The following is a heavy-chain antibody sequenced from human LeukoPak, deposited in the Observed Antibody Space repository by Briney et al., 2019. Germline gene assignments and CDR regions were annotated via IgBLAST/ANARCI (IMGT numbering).Heavy chain of an antibody. D-gene: IGHD3-10*01. J-gene: IGHJ4*02. CDR2: IYYSGST. V-gene: IGHV4-59*01. CDR1: GGSISSYY. Sequence: SETLSLTCTVSGGSISSYYWSWIRQPPGKGLEWIGYIYYSGSTNYNPSLKSRVTKSVDTSKNQFSLKLSSVTAADTAVYYCARDGGRDYYGSGSYDYYFDYWGQGTLVTVSS. CDR3: ARDGGRDYYGSGSYDYYFDY.